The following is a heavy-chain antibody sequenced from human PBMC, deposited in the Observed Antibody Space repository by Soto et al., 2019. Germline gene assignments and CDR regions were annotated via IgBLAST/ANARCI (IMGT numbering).Heavy chain of an antibody. V-gene: IGHV4-59*01. CDR2: IYYRGNT. J-gene: IGHJ4*02. CDR3: ARVRGYSGSYYFDY. Sequence: PSETLSLTCTVSGGSISSYYWSWIRQPPGKGLEWIGYIYYRGNTNFNPSLKGRVTISIDTSKNQFSLKLSSVTAADTAAYYCARVRGYSGSYYFDYWGLGTLVTVSS. CDR1: GGSISSYY. D-gene: IGHD1-26*01.